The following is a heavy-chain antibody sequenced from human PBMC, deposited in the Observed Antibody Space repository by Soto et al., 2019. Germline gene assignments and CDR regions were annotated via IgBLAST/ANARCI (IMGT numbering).Heavy chain of an antibody. CDR3: AKVLLEKTVARYFDY. CDR2: ISGSGGST. D-gene: IGHD5-12*01. CDR1: GLTFSSYA. J-gene: IGHJ4*02. V-gene: IGHV3-23*01. Sequence: PGGSLRLSCAASGLTFSSYAMSWVRQAPGKGLEWVSAISGSGGSTYYADSVKGRFTISRDNSKNTLYLQMNSLRAEDTAVYYCAKVLLEKTVARYFDYWGQGTLVTVSS.